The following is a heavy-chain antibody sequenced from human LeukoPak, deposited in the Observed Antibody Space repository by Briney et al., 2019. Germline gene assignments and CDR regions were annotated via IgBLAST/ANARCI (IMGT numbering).Heavy chain of an antibody. CDR1: GYTLTELS. J-gene: IGHJ3*02. CDR3: ATGYGGNPPKDDAFDI. D-gene: IGHD4-23*01. Sequence: GASVKVSCKVSGYTLTELSMHWVRQAPGKGLEWMGGFDPEDGETIYAQKFQGRVTMTEDTSTDTAYMELSSLRSEDTAVYYCATGYGGNPPKDDAFDIWGQGTMVTVSS. V-gene: IGHV1-24*01. CDR2: FDPEDGET.